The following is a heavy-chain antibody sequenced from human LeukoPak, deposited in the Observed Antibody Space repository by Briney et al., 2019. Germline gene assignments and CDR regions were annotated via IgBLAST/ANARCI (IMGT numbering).Heavy chain of an antibody. CDR2: ISSSSSYI. V-gene: IGHV3-21*04. Sequence: GGSLRLSCAASGFTFSSYSMNWVRQAPGKGLEWVSSISSSSSYIYYADSVKGRFIISRDNAKKSLYLQMNSLRAEDTAVYYCARVVEMATITGAFDIWGQGTMVTVSS. CDR1: GFTFSSYS. CDR3: ARVVEMATITGAFDI. J-gene: IGHJ3*02. D-gene: IGHD5-24*01.